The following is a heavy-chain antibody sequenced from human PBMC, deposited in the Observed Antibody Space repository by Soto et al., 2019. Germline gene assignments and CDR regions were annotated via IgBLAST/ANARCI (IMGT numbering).Heavy chain of an antibody. D-gene: IGHD2-15*01. CDR3: ASSLGFCSGGSCPPLFVY. CDR1: GFTVSSNY. Sequence: EVQLVESGGGLVQPGGSLRLSCAASGFTVSSNYMSWVRQAPGKGLEWVSVIYSGGSTFYADSVNGRFTISRDNSNNTLYLQMNSLRAEDTAVYYCASSLGFCSGGSCPPLFVYWGQGTLVTVSS. V-gene: IGHV3-66*01. CDR2: IYSGGST. J-gene: IGHJ4*02.